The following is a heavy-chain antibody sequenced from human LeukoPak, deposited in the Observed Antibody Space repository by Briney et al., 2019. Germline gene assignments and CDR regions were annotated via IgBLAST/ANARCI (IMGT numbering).Heavy chain of an antibody. V-gene: IGHV1-24*01. D-gene: IGHD3-3*01. J-gene: IGHJ4*02. CDR3: ATAVTYYDFDY. CDR1: GFTLTELF. CDR2: FDPEDGET. Sequence: ASVRVSCKVSGFTLTELFIHWVRQAPGEGLEWMGGFDPEDGETIYAQSFQDRVTMTEDTSTDTAYMELSSLRSEDTAIYYCATAVTYYDFDYWGQGTLVTVSS.